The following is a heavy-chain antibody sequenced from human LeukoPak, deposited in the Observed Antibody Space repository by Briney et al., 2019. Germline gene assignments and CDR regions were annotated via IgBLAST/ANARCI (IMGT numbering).Heavy chain of an antibody. D-gene: IGHD1-1*01. Sequence: AGGSLRLFCAVSGFIFSYYGFHWVRQAPGKGLEWVAVTRFDGSIKQYADSVKGRFTIPRDDSKNTLYLQMNSLKSEDTAVYYCARWGGTRQYYFDYWGRGTLVTVSS. J-gene: IGHJ4*02. CDR3: ARWGGTRQYYFDY. V-gene: IGHV3-33*01. CDR1: GFIFSYYG. CDR2: TRFDGSIK.